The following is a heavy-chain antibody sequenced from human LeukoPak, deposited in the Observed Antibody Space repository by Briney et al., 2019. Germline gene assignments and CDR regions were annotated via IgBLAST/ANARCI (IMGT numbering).Heavy chain of an antibody. CDR1: GFTFSSYA. D-gene: IGHD3-3*01. J-gene: IGHJ4*02. Sequence: GGSLRLSCAASGFTFSSYAMSWVRQAPGKGLEWVSAISGSGGSTYYADSVKGRFTISRDNSKNTLYLQMNSLRAEDTAVYYCATIYDFWSGNFDYWGQGTLVTVSS. CDR3: ATIYDFWSGNFDY. V-gene: IGHV3-23*01. CDR2: ISGSGGST.